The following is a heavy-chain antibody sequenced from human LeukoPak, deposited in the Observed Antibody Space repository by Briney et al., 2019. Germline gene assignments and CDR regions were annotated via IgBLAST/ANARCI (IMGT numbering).Heavy chain of an antibody. D-gene: IGHD1-26*01. CDR1: GFTFNTYN. CDR2: IRSKAYGGTT. V-gene: IGHV3-49*04. J-gene: IGHJ4*02. CDR3: ARRGSYEGVDY. Sequence: PGGSLRLSCAGSGFTFNTYNMNWVRQAPGKGLEWVGFIRSKAYGGTTEYAASVKGRFTVSRDDSKSIAYLQMNSLRTEDTAVFYCARRGSYEGVDYWGQGTLVTVSS.